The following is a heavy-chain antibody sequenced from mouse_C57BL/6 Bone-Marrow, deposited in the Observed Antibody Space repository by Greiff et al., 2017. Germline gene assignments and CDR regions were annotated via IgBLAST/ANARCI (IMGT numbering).Heavy chain of an antibody. J-gene: IGHJ3*01. CDR1: GYTFTSYW. Sequence: QVQLQQSGAELAKPGASVKLSCKASGYTFTSYWMHWVKQRPGQGLEWIGYINPSSGYPKYNQKFKDKDTLTADKSSSTAYMQLSSLTYEDSAVYYCARFGYYGLFAYWGQGTLVTVSA. D-gene: IGHD1-2*01. CDR2: INPSSGYP. CDR3: ARFGYYGLFAY. V-gene: IGHV1-7*01.